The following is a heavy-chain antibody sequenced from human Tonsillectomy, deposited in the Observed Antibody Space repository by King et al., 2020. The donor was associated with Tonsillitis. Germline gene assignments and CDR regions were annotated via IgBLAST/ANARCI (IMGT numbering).Heavy chain of an antibody. D-gene: IGHD6-13*01. J-gene: IGHJ4*02. V-gene: IGHV3-74*01. Sequence: VQLVESGGGLVQPGGSLRLSCAASGFTFSRYWMHWVRQAPGKGLVWVSRINSDESSTSYADSVKGRFTISRDNAKNTLYLQMNSLRAEDTAVYYCASPRQSSSWIHFDYWGQGTLDTVSS. CDR2: INSDESST. CDR3: ASPRQSSSWIHFDY. CDR1: GFTFSRYW.